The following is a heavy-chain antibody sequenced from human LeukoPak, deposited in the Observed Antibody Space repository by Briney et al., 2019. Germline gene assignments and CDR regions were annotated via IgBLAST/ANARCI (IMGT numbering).Heavy chain of an antibody. D-gene: IGHD3-22*01. CDR1: GFTFNDYY. J-gene: IGHJ5*02. V-gene: IGHV3-11*01. CDR2: ISNTGSAK. Sequence: GSLRLSCAASGFTFNDYYMNWLRQAPGRGPAWLPYISNTGSAKYYADSVKGRFTISRDNAKSSLYLEMNSLRAEDTAVYYCASDSSGYFGPWGQGTLVTVSS. CDR3: ASDSSGYFGP.